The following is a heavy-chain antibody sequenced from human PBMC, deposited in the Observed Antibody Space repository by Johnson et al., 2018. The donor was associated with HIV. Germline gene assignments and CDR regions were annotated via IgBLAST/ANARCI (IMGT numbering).Heavy chain of an antibody. CDR1: GFTVSSNY. CDR2: IYSGGST. V-gene: IGHV3-53*01. Sequence: VQVLESGGGLIQPGGSLRLSCAASGFTVSSNYMSWVRQAPGKGLEWVSVIYSGGSTYYTDSVKGRFTISRDNSKNTLYLQMNSLRAEDTAVYFCAKSSIAVQDAFDIWGQGTMVTVSS. J-gene: IGHJ3*02. CDR3: AKSSIAVQDAFDI. D-gene: IGHD6-19*01.